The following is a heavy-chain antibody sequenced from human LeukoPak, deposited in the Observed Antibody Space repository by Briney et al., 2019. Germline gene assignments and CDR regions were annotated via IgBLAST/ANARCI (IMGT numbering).Heavy chain of an antibody. V-gene: IGHV3-30*18. Sequence: PGRSLRLSCAASGFTFSSSGMHWVRQAPGKGLEWVSVISYDGSNKYYADSVKGRLTISRDDSKNTLYLQMNSLRAEGTAVYYCAKEMGVTNYFEYWGQGTLVTVSS. J-gene: IGHJ4*02. CDR3: AKEMGVTNYFEY. D-gene: IGHD1-26*01. CDR1: GFTFSSSG. CDR2: ISYDGSNK.